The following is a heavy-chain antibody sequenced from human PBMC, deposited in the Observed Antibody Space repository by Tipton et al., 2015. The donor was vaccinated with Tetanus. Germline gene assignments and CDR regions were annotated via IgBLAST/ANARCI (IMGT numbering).Heavy chain of an antibody. Sequence: SLRLSCAASGFAFRKYYMHWVRQAPGRGLECAAVISADGSSKYYPDSVKGRFTISRDFAKNTLYLQMDSLRPEDTAVYYCARDDWGISSIDYWGQGTLVTVSS. D-gene: IGHD7-27*01. CDR2: ISADGSSK. CDR3: ARDDWGISSIDY. V-gene: IGHV3-30-3*01. J-gene: IGHJ4*02. CDR1: GFAFRKYY.